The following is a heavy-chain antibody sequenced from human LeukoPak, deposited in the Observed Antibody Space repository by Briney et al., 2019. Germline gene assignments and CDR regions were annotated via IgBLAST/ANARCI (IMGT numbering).Heavy chain of an antibody. CDR2: INPDGSNT. V-gene: IGHV3-74*01. D-gene: IGHD2-2*01. CDR1: GFTFSNYW. CDR3: AREGIVVVPAAINYYYYYYMDV. Sequence: PGRSLRLSCAASGFTFSNYWMHWVRQDPGKGLVWVSYINPDGSNTNYADSVKGRFTISRDNSKNTLYLQMNSLRAEDTAVYYCAREGIVVVPAAINYYYYYYMDVWGKGTTVTVSS. J-gene: IGHJ6*03.